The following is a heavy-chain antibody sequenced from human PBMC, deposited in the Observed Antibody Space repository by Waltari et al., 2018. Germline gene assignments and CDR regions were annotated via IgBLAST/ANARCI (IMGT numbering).Heavy chain of an antibody. CDR1: GGSFSGYY. CDR3: ARGKVGAGEVGDY. J-gene: IGHJ4*02. CDR2: INHSGST. Sequence: QVQLQQWGAGLLKPSETLSLTCAVYGGSFSGYYWSWSTQPPGKGLEWIGEINHSGSTNDNPSLTSRVTISVDTSKNQFSLKLSSVTAADTAVYYCARGKVGAGEVGDYWGQGTLVTVSS. D-gene: IGHD1-26*01. V-gene: IGHV4-34*01.